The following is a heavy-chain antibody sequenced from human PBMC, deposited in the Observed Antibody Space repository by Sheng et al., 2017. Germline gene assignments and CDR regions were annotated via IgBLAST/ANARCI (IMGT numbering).Heavy chain of an antibody. Sequence: EVQLVESGGGLVQPGGSLRLSCAASGFTVSSNYMSWVRQAPGKGLEWVSVIYSGGSTYYADSVKGRFTISRDNSKNTLYLQMNSLRAEDTAVYYCARARHSSWHSYYFDYWGQGTLVTVSS. CDR1: GFTVSSNY. D-gene: IGHD6-13*01. CDR2: IYSGGST. V-gene: IGHV3-66*02. CDR3: ARARHSSWHSYYFDY. J-gene: IGHJ4*02.